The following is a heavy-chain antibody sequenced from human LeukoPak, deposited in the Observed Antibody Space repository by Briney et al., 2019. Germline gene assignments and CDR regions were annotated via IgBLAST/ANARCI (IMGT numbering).Heavy chain of an antibody. D-gene: IGHD6-6*01. Sequence: PSETLSLTCAVSGGSISSDGYSWSWIRQPPGKGLEWIGYIYHSGSTNYNPSLKSRVTISVDTSRNQFSLKLSCVTAADTAVYYCARGLSSSGKPRGYMDVWGKGTTVTVSS. CDR3: ARGLSSSGKPRGYMDV. J-gene: IGHJ6*03. CDR2: IYHSGST. V-gene: IGHV4-30-2*01. CDR1: GGSISSDGYS.